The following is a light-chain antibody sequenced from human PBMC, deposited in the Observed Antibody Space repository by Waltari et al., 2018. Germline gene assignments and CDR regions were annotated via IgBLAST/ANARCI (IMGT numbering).Light chain of an antibody. CDR1: NSDICAYKF. J-gene: IGLJ2*01. Sequence: QSGLTQPASVSGSTGQSITITCPGTNSDICAYKFVSWYQEHPGKVPNLILFDVSERPSGVSNRFSGSKSGNTASLTISGLQAEDEAHYYCSSYSGTTTFVLFGGGTKLTVL. CDR2: DVS. CDR3: SSYSGTTTFVL. V-gene: IGLV2-14*03.